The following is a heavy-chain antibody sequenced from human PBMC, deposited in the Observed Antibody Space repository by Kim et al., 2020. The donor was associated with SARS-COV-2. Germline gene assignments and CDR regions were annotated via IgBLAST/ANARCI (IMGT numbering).Heavy chain of an antibody. CDR1: GFTFDDYA. V-gene: IGHV3-9*01. CDR2: ISWNSGSI. CDR3: AKVGHDYGDS. D-gene: IGHD1-26*01. Sequence: GGSLRLSCAASGFTFDDYAMHWVRQAPGKGLEWVSGISWNSGSIGYADSVKGRFTISRDNAKNSLYLQMNSLRAEDTALYYCAKVGHDYGDSWGQGTLVTVSS. J-gene: IGHJ4*02.